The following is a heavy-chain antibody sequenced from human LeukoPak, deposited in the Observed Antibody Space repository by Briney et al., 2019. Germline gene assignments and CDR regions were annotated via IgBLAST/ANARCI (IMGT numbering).Heavy chain of an antibody. V-gene: IGHV3-23*01. CDR3: AKAYSGYDFLYYYYYYMDV. CDR1: GFTFSSYA. CDR2: ISGSGGST. D-gene: IGHD5-12*01. J-gene: IGHJ6*03. Sequence: GGSLRLSCAASGFTFSSYAMSWVRQAPGYGLEWVSAISGSGGSTYYADSVKGRFTISRDNSKNTLYLQMNSLRAEDTAVYYCAKAYSGYDFLYYYYYYMDVWGKGTTVTVSS.